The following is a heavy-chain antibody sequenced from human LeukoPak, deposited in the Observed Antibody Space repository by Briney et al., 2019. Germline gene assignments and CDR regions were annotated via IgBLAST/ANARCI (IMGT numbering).Heavy chain of an antibody. CDR3: AIEGCALPTVVTRVAYNWFDP. J-gene: IGHJ5*02. CDR2: INPSGGST. CDR1: GYTFTSYY. D-gene: IGHD4-23*01. V-gene: IGHV1-46*01. Sequence: ASVKVSCKASGYTFTSYYMHWVRQAPGQGLEGMGIINPSGGSTSYAQKFQGRVTMTRDMSSSALYMELSSLRSEDTAVYYCAIEGCALPTVVTRVAYNWFDPWGQGTLVTVSS.